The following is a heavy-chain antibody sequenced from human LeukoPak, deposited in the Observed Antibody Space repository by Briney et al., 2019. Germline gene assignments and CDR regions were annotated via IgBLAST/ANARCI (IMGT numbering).Heavy chain of an antibody. CDR1: GYTFTSYY. V-gene: IGHV1-2*02. Sequence: PGASVKVSCKASGYTFTSYYIYWVRQAPGQGLEWMGWINPNSGGTNYAQKFQGRVTMTRDTSISTAYMELSRLRSDDTAVYYCARDKGQQLVTTHDVLGYWGQGTLVTVSS. CDR3: ARDKGQQLVTTHDVLGY. CDR2: INPNSGGT. J-gene: IGHJ4*02. D-gene: IGHD6-13*01.